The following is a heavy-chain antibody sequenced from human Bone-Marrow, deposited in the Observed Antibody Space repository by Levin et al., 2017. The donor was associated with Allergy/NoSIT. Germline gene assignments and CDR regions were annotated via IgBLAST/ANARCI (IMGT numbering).Heavy chain of an antibody. D-gene: IGHD3-22*01. V-gene: IGHV4-38-2*01. Sequence: PSQTLSLTCAVSGYSISSGYYWGWIRQPPGKGLEWIGSIYHSGSTYYNPSLKSRVTISVDTSKNQFSLKLSSVTAADTAVYYCARSCAALYYDSSGEFDYWGQGTLVTVSS. CDR3: ARSCAALYYDSSGEFDY. CDR1: GYSISSGYY. J-gene: IGHJ4*02. CDR2: IYHSGST.